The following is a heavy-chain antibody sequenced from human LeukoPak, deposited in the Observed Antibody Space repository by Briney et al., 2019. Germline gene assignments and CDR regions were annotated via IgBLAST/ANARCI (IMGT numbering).Heavy chain of an antibody. CDR2: GSGSGGGT. CDR1: GFSFSNHA. CDR3: ARPNTPLIVVMTAALDY. J-gene: IGHJ4*02. Sequence: GGSLRLSCAASGFSFSNHAMSWVRRAPGTGLEWVSAGSGSGGGTYYADSVKGRFTISRDNSKNTLFLQMNSLRAEDTAIYYCARPNTPLIVVMTAALDYWGQGTLVTVSS. D-gene: IGHD2-21*02. V-gene: IGHV3-23*01.